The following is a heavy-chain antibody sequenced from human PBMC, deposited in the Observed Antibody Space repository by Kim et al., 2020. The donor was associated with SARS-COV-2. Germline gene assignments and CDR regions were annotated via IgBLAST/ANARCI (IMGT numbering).Heavy chain of an antibody. J-gene: IGHJ1*01. CDR1: GFNVTNFF. CDR3: ARGSELGGPIL. Sequence: GGSLRLSCAASGFNVTNFFMTWVRQVPGKGLEWVSITFSGGGSAYYADLEKGRFTISRDKSKNTVNLQMTSLRPEETALYYCARGSELGGPILWGQGTL. CDR2: TFSGGGSA. V-gene: IGHV3-66*01. D-gene: IGHD3-16*01.